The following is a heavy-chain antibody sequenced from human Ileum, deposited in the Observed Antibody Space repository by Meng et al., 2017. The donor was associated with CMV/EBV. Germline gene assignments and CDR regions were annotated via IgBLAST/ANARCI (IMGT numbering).Heavy chain of an antibody. Sequence: GESLKISCAASGFTFSSYSMNWVRQAPGKGLEWVAFIMYDGRNKYYAKSVEGRFTISRDNAKRSLYLQMNSLRVEDTSVYYCASLWEGGYWGQGTLVTVSS. CDR1: GFTFSSYS. D-gene: IGHD1-26*01. J-gene: IGHJ4*02. CDR3: ASLWEGGY. V-gene: IGHV3-33*08. CDR2: IMYDGRNK.